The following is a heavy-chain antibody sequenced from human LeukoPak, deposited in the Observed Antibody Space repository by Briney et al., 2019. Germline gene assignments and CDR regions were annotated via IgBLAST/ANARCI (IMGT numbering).Heavy chain of an antibody. J-gene: IGHJ4*02. V-gene: IGHV4-30-4*01. CDR2: IYYSGST. CDR1: GGSISSGDYY. CDR3: ARAPIVATFFDY. D-gene: IGHD5-12*01. Sequence: SQALSLTCTVSGGSISSGDYYWSWIRQPPGKGLEWIGYIYYSGSTYYNPSLKSRVTISVDTSNNQFSLKLSSVTAADTVVYYCARAPIVATFFDYWGQGPLVTVPS.